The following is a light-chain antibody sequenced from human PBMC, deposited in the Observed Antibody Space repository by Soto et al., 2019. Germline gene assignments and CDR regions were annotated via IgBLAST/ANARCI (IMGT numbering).Light chain of an antibody. CDR2: END. CDR3: GTWDSSLSAGWV. V-gene: IGLV1-51*02. Sequence: QSVLTQPPSVSAAPGQKVTISCSGSSSNIGNNYVSWYQQLPGTAPKLLIYENDKRPSGIPDRFSGSKSGTAATLGITGLQTGDESDYDCGTWDSSLSAGWVFGGGTKLTVL. CDR1: SSNIGNNY. J-gene: IGLJ3*02.